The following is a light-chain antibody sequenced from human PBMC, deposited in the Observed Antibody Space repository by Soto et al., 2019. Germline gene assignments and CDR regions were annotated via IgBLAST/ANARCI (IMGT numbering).Light chain of an antibody. Sequence: DAQMTQSPSTLSASVGDRVTITCPVSQSIDDWLAWYQQKPGKAPKLLIYKESTLQSGVPSRFSGSGWGTEFTLTISSLQPDDFATYFCQQYNIYSPYTFGLGTRLAIK. V-gene: IGKV1-5*03. CDR2: KES. CDR3: QQYNIYSPYT. J-gene: IGKJ2*01. CDR1: QSIDDW.